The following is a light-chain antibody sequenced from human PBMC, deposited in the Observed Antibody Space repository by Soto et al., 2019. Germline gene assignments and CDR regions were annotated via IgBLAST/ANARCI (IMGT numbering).Light chain of an antibody. Sequence: QSVLTQPPSVSGAPGQTVTISCTGSTSNIGAGYDVHWYQQLPGTAPRLLISSHNNRPSGVPDRFFGSKSGTSASLTIIGLQAEDEADYYCSLYTTSSVVFGGGTKLTVL. CDR2: SHN. J-gene: IGLJ2*01. CDR1: TSNIGAGYD. V-gene: IGLV1-40*01. CDR3: SLYTTSSVV.